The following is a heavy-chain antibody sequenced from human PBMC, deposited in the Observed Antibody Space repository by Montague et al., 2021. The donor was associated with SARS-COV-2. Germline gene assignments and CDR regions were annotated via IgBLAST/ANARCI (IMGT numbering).Heavy chain of an antibody. D-gene: IGHD3-10*01. CDR1: GGSLSDYY. CDR3: ARVCSCGSGTSLGIDV. CDR2: INHSGST. V-gene: IGHV4-34*01. J-gene: IGHJ6*02. Sequence: SETLSLTCAVSGGSLSDYYWSWIRQPPGKGLEWIGEINHSGSTNYNPSLKSRVTISVDTSKNQFSLRLSSVTAADTAVYYCARVCSCGSGTSLGIDVWGQGTTVTVSS.